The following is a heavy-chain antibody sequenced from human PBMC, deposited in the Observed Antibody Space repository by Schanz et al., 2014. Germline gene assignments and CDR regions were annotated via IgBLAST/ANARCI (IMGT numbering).Heavy chain of an antibody. V-gene: IGHV3-66*01. D-gene: IGHD3-22*01. Sequence: EVQLVESGGGLVQPGGSLRLSCAASGFTVSSNYMSWVRQAPGKGLEWVSVIYSGGSTYYADSVKGRITISRDNSKNTLYLQMNGLRAEDSAVYYCARYYETSYYPLYCWDYWGQGTLVTVSS. J-gene: IGHJ4*02. CDR3: ARYYETSYYPLYCWDY. CDR2: IYSGGST. CDR1: GFTVSSNY.